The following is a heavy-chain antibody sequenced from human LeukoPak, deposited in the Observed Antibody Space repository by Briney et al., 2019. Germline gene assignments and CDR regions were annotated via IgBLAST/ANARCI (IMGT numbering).Heavy chain of an antibody. CDR3: ARVSMIQGDAFDI. CDR1: GGSLHNYY. V-gene: IGHV4-59*12. CDR2: IDYSGST. J-gene: IGHJ3*02. D-gene: IGHD3-16*01. Sequence: NPPETLSLTCTVSGGSLHNYYWSWIRQPPGKGLEWIGYIDYSGSTNYNPSLKSRVTISVDTSQNQFSLKLSSVTAADTAVYYCARVSMIQGDAFDIWGQGTMVTVSS.